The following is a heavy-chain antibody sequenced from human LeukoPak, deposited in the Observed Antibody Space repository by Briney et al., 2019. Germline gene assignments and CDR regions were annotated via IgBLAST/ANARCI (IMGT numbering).Heavy chain of an antibody. V-gene: IGHV1-46*01. Sequence: GASVKVSCKASGYTFTSYYMHWVRQAPGQGLEWMGIINPSGGSTSYAQKFQGRVTITADKSTSTAYMELSSLRSEDTAVYYCARVEMATMAFDYWGQGTLVTVSS. D-gene: IGHD5-24*01. CDR2: INPSGGST. J-gene: IGHJ4*02. CDR3: ARVEMATMAFDY. CDR1: GYTFTSYY.